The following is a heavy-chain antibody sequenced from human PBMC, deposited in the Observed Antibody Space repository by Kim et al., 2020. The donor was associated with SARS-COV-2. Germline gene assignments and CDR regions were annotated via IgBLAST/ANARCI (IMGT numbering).Heavy chain of an antibody. V-gene: IGHV3-23*01. J-gene: IGHJ4*02. CDR3: AKGGGGNSFDY. CDR2: T. D-gene: IGHD2-15*01. Sequence: TSYADSVKGRFTISIDNSKNTLYLQMNSLRDEDTAAYYCAKGGGGNSFDYWGQGTLVTVSS.